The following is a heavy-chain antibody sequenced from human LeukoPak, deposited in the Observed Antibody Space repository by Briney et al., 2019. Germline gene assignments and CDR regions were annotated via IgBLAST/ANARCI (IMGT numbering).Heavy chain of an antibody. CDR3: ARLLADYGDSGHFDL. J-gene: IGHJ2*01. CDR2: IYYSGST. V-gene: IGHV4-59*08. Sequence: SETLSLTCTVSGGSISSYYWSWIRQPPGKGLEWIGYIYYSGSTNYNPSLKSRVTISVDTSKNQFSLKLSSVTAADTAVYYCARLLADYGDSGHFDLWGRGTLVTVSS. D-gene: IGHD4-17*01. CDR1: GGSISSYY.